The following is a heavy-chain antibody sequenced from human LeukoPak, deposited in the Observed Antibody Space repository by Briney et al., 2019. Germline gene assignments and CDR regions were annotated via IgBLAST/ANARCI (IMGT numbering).Heavy chain of an antibody. Sequence: GGSLRLSCAASGFTVSSNYMSWVRQAPGKGLEWVSGISGSGGSTYYAESVKGRCTISRDNSKKTLFLQMNSLRAEDTAVYYCAKGLGPLVRGVVPRTYYMDVWGRGTTVTVSS. D-gene: IGHD3-10*01. CDR3: AKGLGPLVRGVVPRTYYMDV. CDR1: GFTVSSNY. V-gene: IGHV3-23*01. J-gene: IGHJ6*03. CDR2: ISGSGGST.